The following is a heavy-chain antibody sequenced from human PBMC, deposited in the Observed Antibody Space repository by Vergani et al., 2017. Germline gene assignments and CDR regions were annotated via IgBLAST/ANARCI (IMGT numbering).Heavy chain of an antibody. CDR1: GFKSSDHY. Sequence: LEESGGGSVKPGGSPRLSCAASGFKSSDHYMSWIRQAPGKGLEWVSHISPGASTVPYTDSVTGRFTVSRDNDNNSLTLDMTTLRVEDTAVYYCAKNPGISTTRHYYAMDVWGQGTTVTVSS. CDR3: AKNPGISTTRHYYAMDV. CDR2: ISPGASTV. J-gene: IGHJ6*02. D-gene: IGHD5/OR15-5a*01. V-gene: IGHV3-11*04.